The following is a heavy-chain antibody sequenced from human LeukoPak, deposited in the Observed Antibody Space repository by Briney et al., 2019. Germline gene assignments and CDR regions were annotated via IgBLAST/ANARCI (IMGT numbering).Heavy chain of an antibody. CDR1: GGSFSGYY. CDR3: ARVNRKRWFGVFSYYLDS. D-gene: IGHD3-10*01. J-gene: IGHJ4*02. V-gene: IGHV4-34*01. CDR2: ISHRGST. Sequence: SETLSLTCAATGGSFSGYYWNWIRQPPGKGLEWIGEISHRGSTDYKASLKSRVTISVDTSKNQFSLRMRSVTAADTAVYYCARVNRKRWFGVFSYYLDSWGQGTLVTVSS.